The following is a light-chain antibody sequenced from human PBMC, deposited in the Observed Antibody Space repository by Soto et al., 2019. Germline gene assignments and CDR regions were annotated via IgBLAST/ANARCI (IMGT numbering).Light chain of an antibody. CDR3: QQYNSYSPLT. Sequence: DIQMTQSPSTLSASVGDRVTITCRASQSIYTWLAWYQQKPGEAPKLLIYKTSSLESGVPSRFSGSGSGTEFTLTISSLQSDDFATYYFQQYNSYSPLTFGGGTKVEIK. V-gene: IGKV1-5*03. CDR2: KTS. J-gene: IGKJ4*01. CDR1: QSIYTW.